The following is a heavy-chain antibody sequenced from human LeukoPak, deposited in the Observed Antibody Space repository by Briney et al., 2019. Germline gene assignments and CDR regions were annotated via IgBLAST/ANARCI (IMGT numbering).Heavy chain of an antibody. J-gene: IGHJ4*01. CDR1: GFTFSSYA. CDR3: ATHRRGSSGFYSDY. D-gene: IGHD6-6*01. V-gene: IGHV3-23*01. CDR2: ISGSGGST. Sequence: PGGSLRLSCAASGFTFSSYAMSWVRQAPGKGLEWVSAISGSGGSTYYADSVKGRFTISRDNSKNTLYLQMNSLRAEDTAVYYCATHRRGSSGFYSDYWGQGTLVTVSS.